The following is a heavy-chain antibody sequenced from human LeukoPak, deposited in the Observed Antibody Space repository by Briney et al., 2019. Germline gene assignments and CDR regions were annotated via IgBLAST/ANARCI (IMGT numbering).Heavy chain of an antibody. V-gene: IGHV3-74*03. CDR1: GFTFDDYG. CDR2: INGDASNT. J-gene: IGHJ5*02. CDR3: WFDP. Sequence: GGSLRLSCAASGFTFDDYGMSWVRQVAGKGLVWVARINGDASNTTYADSVKGRFTISRDNAKNTLYLQMNSLRVDDTAVYYNWFDPWGQGSLVTVSS.